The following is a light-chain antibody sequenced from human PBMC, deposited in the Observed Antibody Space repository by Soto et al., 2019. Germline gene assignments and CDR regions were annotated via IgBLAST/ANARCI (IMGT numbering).Light chain of an antibody. CDR3: QQYVSSQIT. Sequence: EVVLTQSPATLSLSPGDTATLSCGASQSVNNNYLAWYQMKPGLAPRLLIYDASNRVTGTPDRFSGGGSGTDFTLTISRLEPEDFAVYYCQQYVSSQITFGQGTRLEI. CDR2: DAS. CDR1: QSVNNNY. J-gene: IGKJ5*01. V-gene: IGKV3D-20*01.